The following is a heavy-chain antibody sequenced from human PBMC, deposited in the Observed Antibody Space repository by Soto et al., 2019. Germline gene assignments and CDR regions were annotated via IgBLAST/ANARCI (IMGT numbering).Heavy chain of an antibody. V-gene: IGHV1-18*01. J-gene: IGHJ4*02. CDR3: ARDTPPTDY. CDR1: GYTVTSYH. CDR2: ISAYNTNT. Sequence: QVQLVQSGAEVKKPGASVKVSCKTSGYTVTSYHIRWVRKAPGQGLEWMGWISAYNTNTNYAQKFQGRVTMTTDTLTSTAYMELRSLRSDDTAVYYCARDTPPTDYWGQGTLVTVSS.